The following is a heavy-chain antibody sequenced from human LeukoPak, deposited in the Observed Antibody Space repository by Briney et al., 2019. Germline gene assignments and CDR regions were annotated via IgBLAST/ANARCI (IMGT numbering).Heavy chain of an antibody. CDR2: INPNSGGT. CDR3: ARGGSPIFYYYIDV. V-gene: IGHV1-2*02. Sequence: ASVKVSCKASGYTFTDYFMHWVRQAPGQGLEWMGWINPNSGGTNYAQRFQGRVTMTRDTSITTTYMELSRLRSDDTAVYYCARGGSPIFYYYIDVWGKGTTVTISS. CDR1: GYTFTDYF. D-gene: IGHD2-21*01. J-gene: IGHJ6*03.